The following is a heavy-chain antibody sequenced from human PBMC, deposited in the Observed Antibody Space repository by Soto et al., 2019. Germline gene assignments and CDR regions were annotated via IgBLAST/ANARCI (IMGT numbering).Heavy chain of an antibody. CDR1: VFTFSSYS. J-gene: IGHJ4*02. Sequence: GWSLRLSCASSVFTFSSYSMNWVRQAPGKGLEWVSSISSSSSYIYYADSVKGRFAISRDNAKNSLYLQMNSLRAEDTAVYYCARGRIAARRSYWGQGTLVTVSS. D-gene: IGHD6-6*01. V-gene: IGHV3-21*01. CDR3: ARGRIAARRSY. CDR2: ISSSSSYI.